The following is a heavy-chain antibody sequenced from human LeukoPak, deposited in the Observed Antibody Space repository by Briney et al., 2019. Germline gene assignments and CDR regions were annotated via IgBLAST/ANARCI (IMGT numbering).Heavy chain of an antibody. J-gene: IGHJ4*02. CDR3: AREGKGYYGSGSQNDY. CDR2: ISSSSSYI. CDR1: GFTFSNHG. D-gene: IGHD3-10*01. V-gene: IGHV3-21*01. Sequence: PGGTLRLSCATSGFTFSNHGMNWVRQAPGKGLEWVSSISSSSSYIYYADSVKGRFTISRDNAKNSLYLQMNSLRAEDTAVYYCAREGKGYYGSGSQNDYWGQGTLVTVSS.